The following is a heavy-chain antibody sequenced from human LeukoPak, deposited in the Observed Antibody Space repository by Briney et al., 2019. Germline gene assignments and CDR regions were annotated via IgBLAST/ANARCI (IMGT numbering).Heavy chain of an antibody. J-gene: IGHJ4*02. Sequence: PVASLRLSCAASGFTFSSYSMNWVRQTPGKGLDWVSSISGSSTYIYYADSVKGRFTISRDNSKNSLYLQMNSLRTELTALYYCAKDPSIHYYDSSGYSYWGQGTLVTVSS. CDR3: AKDPSIHYYDSSGYSY. V-gene: IGHV3-21*04. D-gene: IGHD3-22*01. CDR2: ISGSSTYI. CDR1: GFTFSSYS.